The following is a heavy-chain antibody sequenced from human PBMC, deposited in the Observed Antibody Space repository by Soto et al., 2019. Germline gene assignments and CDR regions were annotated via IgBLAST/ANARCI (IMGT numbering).Heavy chain of an antibody. J-gene: IGHJ4*02. CDR1: GFTFSSYA. CDR2: ISGSGGST. CDR3: AKVEDYGGYAPWGLPWYFDY. V-gene: IGHV3-23*01. D-gene: IGHD5-12*01. Sequence: RGSLRLSCAASGFTFSSYAMSWVRQAPGKGLEWVSAISGSGGSTYYADSVKGRFTISRANSKNTLYLQMNSLRAEDTAVYYCAKVEDYGGYAPWGLPWYFDYWGQGTLGTDSS.